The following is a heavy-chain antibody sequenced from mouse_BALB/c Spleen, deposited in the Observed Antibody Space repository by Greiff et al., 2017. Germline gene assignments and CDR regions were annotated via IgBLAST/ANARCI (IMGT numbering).Heavy chain of an antibody. CDR1: GFNIKDTY. CDR3: ARGLRLDY. J-gene: IGHJ2*01. CDR2: IDPANGNT. V-gene: IGHV14-3*02. Sequence: EVKVVESGAELVKPGASVKLSCTASGFNIKDTYMHWVKQRPEQGLEWIGRIDPANGNTKYDPKFQGKATITADTSSNTAYLQLSSLTSEDTAVYYCARGLRLDYWGQGTTLTVSS. D-gene: IGHD2-4*01.